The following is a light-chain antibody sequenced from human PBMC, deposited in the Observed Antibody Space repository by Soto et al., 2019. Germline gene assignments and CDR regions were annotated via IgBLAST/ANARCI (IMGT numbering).Light chain of an antibody. J-gene: IGLJ3*02. CDR2: EVS. CDR1: SSDVGGYKY. Sequence: QAVVTQSPSASGSPGQSVTISCTGTSSDVGGYKYVSWYQQHPGKAPKLLIYEVSERPSGVPNRFFGSKSGNTASLTVSGLQPEDEADYYCSAYSGRDKLVFGGGTKLTVL. CDR3: SAYSGRDKLV. V-gene: IGLV2-8*01.